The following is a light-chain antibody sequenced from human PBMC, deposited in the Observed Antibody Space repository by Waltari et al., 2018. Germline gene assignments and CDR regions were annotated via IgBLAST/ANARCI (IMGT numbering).Light chain of an antibody. Sequence: QSALTQPASVSGSPGQSITISCTGTSSDVGSYKLVSWYQQPPGKAPKLMLYADSNRPSGSSNRFSGSKSGNTASLTISGLQAEDEAAYYCCSYAGSSTVKFGEGTYLTVL. CDR3: CSYAGSSTVK. V-gene: IGLV2-23*01. CDR1: SSDVGSYKL. CDR2: ADS. J-gene: IGLJ2*01.